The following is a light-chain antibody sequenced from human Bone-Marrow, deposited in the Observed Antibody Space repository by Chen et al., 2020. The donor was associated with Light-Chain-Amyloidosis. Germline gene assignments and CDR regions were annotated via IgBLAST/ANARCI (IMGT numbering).Light chain of an antibody. CDR2: DDS. V-gene: IGLV3-21*02. J-gene: IGLJ3*02. CDR3: QVWDRSSNRPV. CDR1: NIGSTR. Sequence: SYVLTQPSSVSVAPGQTATIACGGNNIGSTRVHWYQQTPGQAPLLVVYDDSDRPAGIPERLSGANAGNTATLTISRVEAGDDADYYGQVWDRSSNRPVFGGGTKLTVL.